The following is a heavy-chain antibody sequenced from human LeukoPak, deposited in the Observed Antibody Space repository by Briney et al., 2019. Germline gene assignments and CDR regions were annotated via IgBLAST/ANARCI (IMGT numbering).Heavy chain of an antibody. V-gene: IGHV3-30*02. CDR2: IRFDGSAK. Sequence: GGSLRLSCAASGFTFSIYSMNWVRQAPGKGLEWLAFIRFDGSAKFYADSVKGRFSISRDNSRNTLFLQMNSLRIEDTAVYHCAKDDGDYYWGQGTLVTVSS. CDR3: AKDDGDYY. D-gene: IGHD4-17*01. CDR1: GFTFSIYS. J-gene: IGHJ4*02.